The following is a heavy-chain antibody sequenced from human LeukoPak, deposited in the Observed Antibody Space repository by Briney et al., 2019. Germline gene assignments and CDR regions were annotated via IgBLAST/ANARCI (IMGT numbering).Heavy chain of an antibody. V-gene: IGHV3-21*01. Sequence: GGSLRLSCAASGFTFSSYSMNWVRQAPGKGLEWVSSISSSSSYIYYADSVRGRFTISRDNAKNSLYLQMNSLRDEDTAVYYCARVTKRLFDYWGQGTLVTVSS. CDR1: GFTFSSYS. J-gene: IGHJ4*02. CDR2: ISSSSSYI. CDR3: ARVTKRLFDY.